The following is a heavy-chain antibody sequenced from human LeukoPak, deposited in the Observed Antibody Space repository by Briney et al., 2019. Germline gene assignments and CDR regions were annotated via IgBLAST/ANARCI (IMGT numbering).Heavy chain of an antibody. V-gene: IGHV4-30-2*01. CDR3: ARGPRGWYGGGPKYFDY. CDR1: GGSISSGGYS. Sequence: SETLSLTCAVSGGSISSGGYSWSWIRQPPGEGLEWIGYIYHSGSTYYNPSLESRVTISVDRSKNQFSLKLSSVTAADTAVYYCARGPRGWYGGGPKYFDYWGQGTLVTVSS. J-gene: IGHJ4*02. D-gene: IGHD6-19*01. CDR2: IYHSGST.